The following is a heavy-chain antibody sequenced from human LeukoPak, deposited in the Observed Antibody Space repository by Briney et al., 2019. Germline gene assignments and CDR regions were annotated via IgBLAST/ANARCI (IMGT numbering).Heavy chain of an antibody. D-gene: IGHD3-10*01. Sequence: PGGSLRLSCAASGFTFSSYATSWVRQAPGKGLEWVSAISGSGGSTYYADSVKGRFAISSDNSKNTLYLQMNNLRAEDTAAYYCAKAEEGNFDYWGQGTLVTVSS. J-gene: IGHJ4*02. CDR3: AKAEEGNFDY. CDR2: ISGSGGST. CDR1: GFTFSSYA. V-gene: IGHV3-23*01.